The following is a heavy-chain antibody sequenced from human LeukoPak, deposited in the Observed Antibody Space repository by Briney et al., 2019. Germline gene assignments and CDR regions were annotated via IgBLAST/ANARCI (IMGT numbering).Heavy chain of an antibody. CDR3: ARGRGYSYPIDY. J-gene: IGHJ4*02. CDR2: ISSSSSYT. Sequence: PGGSLRLSCVDSGFTFSDYYMSWIRQAPGKGLEWVSYISSSSSYTNYADSVKGRFTISRDNAKNSLYLQMNSLRAEDTAVYYCARGRGYSYPIDYWGQGTLVTVSS. D-gene: IGHD5-18*01. CDR1: GFTFSDYY. V-gene: IGHV3-11*06.